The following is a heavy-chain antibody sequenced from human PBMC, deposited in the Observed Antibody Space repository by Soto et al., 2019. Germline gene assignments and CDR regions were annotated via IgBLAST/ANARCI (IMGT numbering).Heavy chain of an antibody. D-gene: IGHD6-25*01. CDR1: GGSISSTNW. CDR3: ARQRRDFDY. CDR2: IYHSGST. V-gene: IGHV4-4*02. J-gene: IGHJ4*02. Sequence: PSETLSLTCGVAGGSISSTNWWTWVRQPPGKGLEWIGEIYHSGSTNYNPSLKSRVTISVDKSKNQFSLKLSSVTAADTAVYYCARQRRDFDYWGQGSLVTVSS.